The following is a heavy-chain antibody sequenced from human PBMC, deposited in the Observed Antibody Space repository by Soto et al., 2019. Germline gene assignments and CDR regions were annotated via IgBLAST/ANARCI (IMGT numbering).Heavy chain of an antibody. D-gene: IGHD2-15*01. J-gene: IGHJ6*02. CDR2: IFYSGST. Sequence: QLQLQESGPGLVKPSETLSLTCTVSGGSISSSSYYWGWIRQPPGKGLEWIGSIFYSGSTYYNPSLKRRVTISLDTSKNQFSLKLSSVTAADTAVYYCARHLTYCSAGSCYSDFPYYGMDVWGQGTTVTVSS. CDR3: ARHLTYCSAGSCYSDFPYYGMDV. V-gene: IGHV4-39*01. CDR1: GGSISSSSYY.